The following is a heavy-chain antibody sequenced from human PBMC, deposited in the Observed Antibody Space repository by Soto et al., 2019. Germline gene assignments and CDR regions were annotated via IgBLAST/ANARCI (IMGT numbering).Heavy chain of an antibody. V-gene: IGHV1-46*01. Sequence: ASVKVSCKASGYIFTSYYIHWVRQAPGQGLEWMGTINPSSGSPDHAQKFQGRVTMTRDTSTATVYMELSSLRSQDTAVYYCARDLGGNWFDPWGQGTLVTVS. CDR3: ARDLGGNWFDP. CDR2: INPSSGSP. D-gene: IGHD3-16*01. CDR1: GYIFTSYY. J-gene: IGHJ5*02.